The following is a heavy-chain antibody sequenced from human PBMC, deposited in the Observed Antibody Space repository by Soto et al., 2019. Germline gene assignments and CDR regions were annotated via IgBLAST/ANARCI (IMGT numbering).Heavy chain of an antibody. D-gene: IGHD1-1*01. CDR2: IYRTGST. V-gene: IGHV4-4*02. Sequence: SETLSLTCAVSGGSFTSNNWWTWVRQPPGQGLEWIGEIYRTGSTNYNPSLKSRVTISLDKSENQISLKVTSLTAADTAVYYCASRDPGTSVDYWGQGTLVTVSS. J-gene: IGHJ4*02. CDR1: GGSFTSNNW. CDR3: ASRDPGTSVDY.